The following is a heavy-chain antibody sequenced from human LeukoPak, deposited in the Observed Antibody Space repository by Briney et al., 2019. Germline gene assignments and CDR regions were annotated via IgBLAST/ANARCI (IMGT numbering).Heavy chain of an antibody. Sequence: GGTLRLSCSASGFTFSSYAMHWVRQAPGKGLEYVSAISSNGGSTYYADSVKGRFTISRDNSKNTLYLQMSSLRAEDTAVYYCVKSSSLWFDPWGQGTLVTVSS. J-gene: IGHJ5*02. CDR2: ISSNGGST. CDR1: GFTFSSYA. D-gene: IGHD6-6*01. V-gene: IGHV3-64D*06. CDR3: VKSSSLWFDP.